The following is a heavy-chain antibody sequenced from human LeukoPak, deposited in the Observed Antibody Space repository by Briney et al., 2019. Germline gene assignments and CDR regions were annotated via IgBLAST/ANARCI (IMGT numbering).Heavy chain of an antibody. J-gene: IGHJ4*02. CDR1: GITFSTYG. CDR2: ISHDGNNK. CDR3: AKPHIFWSGYSYYFDY. V-gene: IGHV3-30*18. D-gene: IGHD3-3*01. Sequence: SGGSLRLSCAASGITFSTYGMYWVRQAPGKGLEWVAVISHDGNNKYYADSVKGRFTISRDNSKNTLYLQMNSLRAEDTAVYYCAKPHIFWSGYSYYFDYWGQGTLVTVSS.